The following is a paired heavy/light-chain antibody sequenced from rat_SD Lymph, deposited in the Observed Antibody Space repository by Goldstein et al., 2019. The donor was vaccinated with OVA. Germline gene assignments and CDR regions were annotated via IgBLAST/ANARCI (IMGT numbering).Light chain of an antibody. CDR2: DTS. V-gene: IGKV4S7*01. Sequence: EVVLTQSPTTITASPGEKVTITCRASSSVSYMYWYQQKSGASPKLWIYDTSKLTSGVPNRFSGSGSGTSYSLTINTMETEDAATYYCQQWSSTPWTFGGGTKLELK. CDR3: QQWSSTPWT. CDR1: SSVSY. J-gene: IGKJ1*01.
Heavy chain of an antibody. V-gene: IGHV2-30*01. Sequence: QVQLKESGFGLVQPSQTLSLNCTVSGFSLTSYNVHWLRQSTERGLEWLGVMWSGGSTDYNSTLRSRLSISRDTSKSQVFLKMNSLQTEDTATYYCARDGYGGSFAYWGQGTLVTVSS. J-gene: IGHJ3*01. CDR1: GFSLTSYN. CDR3: ARDGYGGSFAY. CDR2: MWSGGST. D-gene: IGHD1-11*01.